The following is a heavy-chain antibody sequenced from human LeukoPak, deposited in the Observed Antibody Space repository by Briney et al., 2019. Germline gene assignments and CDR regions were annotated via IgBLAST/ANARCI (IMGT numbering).Heavy chain of an antibody. CDR1: GFMFSDSW. CDR3: ATYTNWVAGDV. Sequence: PGGSLRLSCVASGFMFSDSWMSWVHQAPGKGLEWVADIDKDGSEKDYVDSVKGRFTIPRDNAKNSLYLQMDSPRADDTAVYYCATYTNWVAGDVWGQGTTVSVSS. CDR2: IDKDGSEK. D-gene: IGHD7-27*01. J-gene: IGHJ6*02. V-gene: IGHV3-7*01.